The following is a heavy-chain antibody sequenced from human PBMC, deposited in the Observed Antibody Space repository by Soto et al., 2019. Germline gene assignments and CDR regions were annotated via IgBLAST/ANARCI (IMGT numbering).Heavy chain of an antibody. Sequence: SETLSLTCDVSGGSISSSKWWTWVRQPPGRGLEWIGKIDQNGITNYNPSLESRVTISKDKSTNQLFLNLTSVTAADTAMYYCVRMNRDYYYYGMDVWGQGTTVTVSS. CDR2: IDQNGIT. J-gene: IGHJ6*02. CDR1: GGSISSSKW. CDR3: VRMNRDYYYYGMDV. V-gene: IGHV4-4*02.